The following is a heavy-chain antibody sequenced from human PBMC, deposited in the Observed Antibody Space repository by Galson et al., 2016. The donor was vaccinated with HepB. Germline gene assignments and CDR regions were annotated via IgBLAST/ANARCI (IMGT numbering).Heavy chain of an antibody. D-gene: IGHD4/OR15-4a*01. CDR1: GGSFSGYY. Sequence: SETLSLTCAVDGGSFSGYYWGWIRQPPGKGLEWIGEISHSGSTNYTPSLKSRATISVDTSKNQFSLKLTSVTAADTAVYYCAREIRMEVLTSYYHYFGMDVWGQGTTVTVSS. CDR3: AREIRMEVLTSYYHYFGMDV. V-gene: IGHV4-34*01. J-gene: IGHJ6*02. CDR2: ISHSGST.